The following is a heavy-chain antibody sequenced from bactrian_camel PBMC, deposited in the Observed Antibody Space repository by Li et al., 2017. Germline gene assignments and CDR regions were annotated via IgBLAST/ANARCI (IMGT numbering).Heavy chain of an antibody. D-gene: IGHD4*01. J-gene: IGHJ4*01. V-gene: IGHV3S53*01. CDR1: GYLFSSFD. CDR3: AKDIDMAYDSDDDVPAETLFEH. Sequence: HVQLVESGGGLVQPGGSLKLACTAPGYLFSSFDMHWYRQAPGKERELVSSISPNGATSYGDSVKGRFTASRDNAKNTLFLQLNRLKTEDTAIYYCAKDIDMAYDSDDDVPAETLFEHWGQGTQVTVS. CDR2: ISPNGAT.